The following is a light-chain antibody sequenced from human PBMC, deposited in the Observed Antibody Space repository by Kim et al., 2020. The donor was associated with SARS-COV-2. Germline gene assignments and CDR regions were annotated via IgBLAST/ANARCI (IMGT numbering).Light chain of an antibody. CDR1: SSNIGAGYD. V-gene: IGLV1-40*01. CDR3: QSYDSSLSGRV. Sequence: RVTISCTGSSSNIGAGYDVHGYQQLPGTAPKLLIYGNSNRPSGVPDRFSGSKSGTSASLAITGLQAEDEADYYCQSYDSSLSGRVFGGGTQLTVL. CDR2: GNS. J-gene: IGLJ2*01.